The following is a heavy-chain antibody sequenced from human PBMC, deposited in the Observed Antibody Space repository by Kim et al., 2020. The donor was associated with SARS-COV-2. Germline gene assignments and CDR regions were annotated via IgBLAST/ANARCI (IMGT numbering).Heavy chain of an antibody. CDR1: GYTFTSYG. CDR2: ISAYNGNT. CDR3: ARGDYYDSSGYPIFLGRYFDY. V-gene: IGHV1-18*01. Sequence: ASVKVSCKASGYTFTSYGISWVRQAPGQGLEWMGWISAYNGNTNYAQKLQGRVTMTTDTSTSTAYMELRSLRSDDTAVYYCARGDYYDSSGYPIFLGRYFDYWGQGTLVTVSS. D-gene: IGHD3-22*01. J-gene: IGHJ4*02.